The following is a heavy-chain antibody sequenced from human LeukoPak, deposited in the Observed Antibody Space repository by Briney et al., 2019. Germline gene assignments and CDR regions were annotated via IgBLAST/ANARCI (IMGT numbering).Heavy chain of an antibody. Sequence: ASVKVSCKASGYTFTSYDINWVRQATGQGLEWMGWMNPNSGNTGYAQKFQGRVTITRNTSMSTAYMELSSLRSEDTAVYYCALMGSSRRRYYYYYMDVWGKGTTVTVSS. CDR1: GYTFTSYD. J-gene: IGHJ6*03. D-gene: IGHD6-13*01. CDR3: ALMGSSRRRYYYYYMDV. CDR2: MNPNSGNT. V-gene: IGHV1-8*03.